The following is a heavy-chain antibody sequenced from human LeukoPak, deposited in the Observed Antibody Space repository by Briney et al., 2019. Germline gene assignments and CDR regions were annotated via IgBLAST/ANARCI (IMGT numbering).Heavy chain of an antibody. Sequence: GGSLRLSCEASGFTFSDAWMTWVRQAPGKGPEWVGRIRGKTDGGTTDYGAPVKGRFTISKDESKNTLYLQMTSLKTEDTAVYYCILAAAGPAYWGQGTLVTVSS. J-gene: IGHJ4*02. CDR2: IRGKTDGGTT. CDR1: GFTFSDAW. D-gene: IGHD6-13*01. V-gene: IGHV3-15*01. CDR3: ILAAAGPAY.